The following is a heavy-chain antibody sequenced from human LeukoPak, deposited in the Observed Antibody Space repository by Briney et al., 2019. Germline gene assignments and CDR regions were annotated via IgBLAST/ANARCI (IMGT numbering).Heavy chain of an antibody. V-gene: IGHV1-8*01. Sequence: GASVKVSCKASGYTFTSYDINWVRQATGQGLEWMGWMNPNSGNTGYAQKFQGRVTMIRNTSITTAYMELSSLRSEDTAVYYCARWCSSTSCYKNNFDYWGQGTLVTVSS. CDR2: MNPNSGNT. J-gene: IGHJ4*02. D-gene: IGHD2-2*02. CDR1: GYTFTSYD. CDR3: ARWCSSTSCYKNNFDY.